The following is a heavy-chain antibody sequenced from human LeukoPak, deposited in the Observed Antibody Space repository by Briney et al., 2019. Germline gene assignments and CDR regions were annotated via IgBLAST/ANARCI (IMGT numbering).Heavy chain of an antibody. Sequence: GSSVNVSCMASGYTFTGYYMHWLRQAPGQGLEGMGWINPNSGGKNYAQKFQGRVTMTRNTSISTAYMELSRLRSDDTAVYYCGRGPLAYFGGDGVTDFDYWGQRTLVTVSS. CDR3: GRGPLAYFGGDGVTDFDY. D-gene: IGHD2-21*02. V-gene: IGHV1-2*02. CDR1: GYTFTGYY. J-gene: IGHJ4*02. CDR2: INPNSGGK.